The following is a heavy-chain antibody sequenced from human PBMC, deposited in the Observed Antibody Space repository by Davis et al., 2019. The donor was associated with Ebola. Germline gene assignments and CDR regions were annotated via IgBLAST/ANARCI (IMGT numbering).Heavy chain of an antibody. J-gene: IGHJ4*02. CDR3: ARAGATYWKD. Sequence: GESLKISRATSGFTLSSYWMTWVRQAPGRGLEWVANIKQDGSETYYGDSVKGRFTISRDNAKNSLYLQMNSLRAEDTAVYYCARAGATYWKDWGQGTLVTVSS. D-gene: IGHD1-1*01. CDR2: IKQDGSET. CDR1: GFTLSSYW. V-gene: IGHV3-7*01.